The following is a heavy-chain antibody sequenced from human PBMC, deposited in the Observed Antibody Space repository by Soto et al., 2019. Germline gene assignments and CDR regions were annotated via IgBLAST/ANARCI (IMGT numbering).Heavy chain of an antibody. V-gene: IGHV1-18*01. CDR1: GFRFSSFA. CDR2: INAYNGNT. Sequence: ASVKVSCKASGFRFSSFAIQWVRQAPGQRLEWMGWINAYNGNTNYAQNLQGRVTMTSDTSTSTAYMELSSLRSEDTAVYYCARDSSGYYYGMDVWGQGTTVTVSS. J-gene: IGHJ6*02. D-gene: IGHD3-10*01. CDR3: ARDSSGYYYGMDV.